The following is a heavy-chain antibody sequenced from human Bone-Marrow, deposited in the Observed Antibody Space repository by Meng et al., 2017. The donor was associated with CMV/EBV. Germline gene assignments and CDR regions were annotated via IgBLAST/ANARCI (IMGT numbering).Heavy chain of an antibody. V-gene: IGHV1-18*01. Sequence: ASVKVSCKASGYTFTSYGISWARQAPGQGLEWMGWISAYKGNTNYAQKRQGRVTMTTDTPTSIAYMKLRSLRSDDTAVYYCSRGAFFITIFGVVGGMDVWGQGNRVTVTS. D-gene: IGHD3-3*01. J-gene: IGHJ6*02. CDR2: ISAYKGNT. CDR3: SRGAFFITIFGVVGGMDV. CDR1: GYTFTSYG.